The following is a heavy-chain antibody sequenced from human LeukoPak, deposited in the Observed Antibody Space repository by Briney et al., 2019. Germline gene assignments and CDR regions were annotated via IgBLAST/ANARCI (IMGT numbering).Heavy chain of an antibody. D-gene: IGHD6-19*01. V-gene: IGHV3-21*01. CDR2: ISSSSSYI. J-gene: IGHJ4*02. CDR1: GFTFSSYS. Sequence: GGSLRLSCAASGFTFSSYSMNWVRQAPGKGLEWVSSISSSSSYIYYADSVKGRFTISRDNAKNSLYLQMNSLRAEDTAVYYCALKGYSSGWIDYWGQGTLVTVSS. CDR3: ALKGYSSGWIDY.